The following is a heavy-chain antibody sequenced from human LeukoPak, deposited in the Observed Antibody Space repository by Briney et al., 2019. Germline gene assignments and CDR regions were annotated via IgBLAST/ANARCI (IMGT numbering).Heavy chain of an antibody. CDR2: IQYDGSKT. CDR3: ARDSLSSPSCFDY. V-gene: IGHV3-33*01. Sequence: PGRSLRLSCAASGFTFSNYGMHWVRQPPGQGLEWLTAIQYDGSKTYYAESVRGRITISRDDSKNTLYLQMNSLRAEDTAVYYCARDSLSSPSCFDYGGQGTLSPSPQ. J-gene: IGHJ4*02. CDR1: GFTFSNYG. D-gene: IGHD2-2*01.